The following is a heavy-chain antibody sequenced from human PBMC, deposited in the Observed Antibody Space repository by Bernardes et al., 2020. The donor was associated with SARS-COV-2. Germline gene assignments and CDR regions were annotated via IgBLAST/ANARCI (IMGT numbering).Heavy chain of an antibody. V-gene: IGHV3-21*01. D-gene: IGHD4-17*01. CDR2: ISSSSSYI. CDR3: AREGPYGDYVFGDFKAGDV. Sequence: GSLRLSCAASGFTFSSYSMNWVRQAPGKGLEWVSSISSSSSYIYYADSVKGRFTISRDNAKNSLYLQMNSLRAEDTAVYYCAREGPYGDYVFGDFKAGDVWGQGTTVTVSS. J-gene: IGHJ6*02. CDR1: GFTFSSYS.